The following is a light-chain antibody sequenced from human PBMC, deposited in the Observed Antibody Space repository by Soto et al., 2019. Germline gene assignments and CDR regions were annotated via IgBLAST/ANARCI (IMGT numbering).Light chain of an antibody. CDR1: QSISNY. CDR3: HQRNQ. Sequence: DIQMTQSPSSLSASVGDRVTITCRASQSISNYLSWYQQRPGKAPKLLIYDASSLQSGVPARFSGSRSGTDFTLTISSVEPEDFAMYYCHQRNQFGQGTRLEI. CDR2: DAS. J-gene: IGKJ5*01. V-gene: IGKV1-39*01.